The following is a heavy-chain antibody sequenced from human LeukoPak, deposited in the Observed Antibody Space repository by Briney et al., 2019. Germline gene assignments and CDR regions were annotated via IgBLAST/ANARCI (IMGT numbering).Heavy chain of an antibody. V-gene: IGHV4-34*01. CDR3: ARSPRYYYYYYYMDV. J-gene: IGHJ6*03. CDR2: TNHSGST. CDR1: GGSFSGYY. Sequence: SETLSLTCAVYGGSFSGYYWSWIRQPPGKGLEWIGETNHSGSTNYNPSLKSRVTISVDTSKNQFSLKLSSVTAADTAVYYCARSPRYYYYYYYMDVWGKGTTVTVSS.